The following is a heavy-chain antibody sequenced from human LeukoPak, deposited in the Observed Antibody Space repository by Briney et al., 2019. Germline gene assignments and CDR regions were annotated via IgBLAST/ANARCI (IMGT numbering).Heavy chain of an antibody. D-gene: IGHD6-19*01. J-gene: IGHJ4*02. Sequence: GGSLRLSCAASGFTFSSYAMSWVRQAPGKGLVWVSAISGSGGSTYYADSVKGRFTISRDNSKNTLYLQMNSLRAEDTAVYYCAKDSPDSSGWYPNFDYWGQGTLVTVSS. CDR3: AKDSPDSSGWYPNFDY. V-gene: IGHV3-23*01. CDR1: GFTFSSYA. CDR2: ISGSGGST.